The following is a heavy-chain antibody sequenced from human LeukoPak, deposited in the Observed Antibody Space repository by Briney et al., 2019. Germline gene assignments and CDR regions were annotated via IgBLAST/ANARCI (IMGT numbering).Heavy chain of an antibody. J-gene: IGHJ5*02. CDR3: ARGKGYSYGYFWFDP. D-gene: IGHD5-18*01. CDR2: INHSGST. CDR1: GGSFSGYY. Sequence: PSETLSLTCAVYGGSFSGYYWSWIRQPPGKGLEWIGEINHSGSTNYNPSLESRVTISVDTSKNQFSLKLSSVTAADTAVYYCARGKGYSYGYFWFDPWGQGTLVTVSS. V-gene: IGHV4-34*01.